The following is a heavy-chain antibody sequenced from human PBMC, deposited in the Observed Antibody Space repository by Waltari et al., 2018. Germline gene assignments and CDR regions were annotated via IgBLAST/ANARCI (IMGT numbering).Heavy chain of an antibody. CDR1: GGSISSSSYY. D-gene: IGHD5-12*01. CDR3: ARGYRKAFDI. Sequence: QLQLQESGPGLVKPSETLSLTCTVSGGSISSSSYYWGWIRQPPGKGLEWVSYIYSTGSKIHCTESVKVRFTISRNNAQNSLYLQMNSLRADNTAVYYCARGYRKAFDIWGQGTMVTVSS. J-gene: IGHJ3*02. V-gene: IGHV3-11*04. CDR2: IYSTGSKI.